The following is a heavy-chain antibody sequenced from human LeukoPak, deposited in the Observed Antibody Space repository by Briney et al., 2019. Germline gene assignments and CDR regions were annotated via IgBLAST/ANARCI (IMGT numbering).Heavy chain of an antibody. J-gene: IGHJ4*02. Sequence: GGSLRLSCAASGFTFSSYSMTWVRQAPGKGLEWVSSISGSGSYVYSADSVKGRFTISRDNARNSLYLQMNSLRAEDTAVYYCAKQYYYDSSGYCDYWGQGTLVTVSS. CDR2: ISGSGSYV. V-gene: IGHV3-21*01. CDR3: AKQYYYDSSGYCDY. D-gene: IGHD3-22*01. CDR1: GFTFSSYS.